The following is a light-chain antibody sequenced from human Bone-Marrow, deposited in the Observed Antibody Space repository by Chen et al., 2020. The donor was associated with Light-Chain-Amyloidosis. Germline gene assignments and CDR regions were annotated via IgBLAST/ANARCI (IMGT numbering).Light chain of an antibody. CDR3: MQATHWPYT. J-gene: IGKJ2*01. CDR2: KVS. CDR1: QSLGHSDGNTY. Sequence: DVGMTQSPLSQPVTPGQPASVSCNSSQSLGHSDGNTYLNWFKERPGQSPRRLIYKVSNRDSGVPDTFSGSGSGSDFTLRISRVEAEDAGVYYCMQATHWPYTFGQGTKLEI. V-gene: IGKV2-30*02.